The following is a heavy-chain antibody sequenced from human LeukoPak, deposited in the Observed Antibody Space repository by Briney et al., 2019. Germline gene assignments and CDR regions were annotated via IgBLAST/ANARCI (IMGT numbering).Heavy chain of an antibody. CDR2: IYSTDKT. CDR1: GITVSTNY. V-gene: IGHV3-53*01. Sequence: PGGSLRLTCAASGITVSTNYMNWVRQAPGKGLEWVSVIYSTDKTNYADSVQGRFTISRDPSKNTVYLQMNSLRGEDTAVYYCAREIGYCFDNHSSRLRGRFDVWGTGTTVIVSS. CDR3: AREIGYCFDNHSSRLRGRFDV. J-gene: IGHJ6*04. D-gene: IGHD2-15*01.